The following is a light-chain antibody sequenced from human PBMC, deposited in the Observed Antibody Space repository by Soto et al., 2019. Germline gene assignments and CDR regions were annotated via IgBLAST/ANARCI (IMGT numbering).Light chain of an antibody. CDR1: ENVRTF. CDR2: GAS. CDR3: QQRSNWPPT. J-gene: IGKJ1*01. Sequence: PGERATLSCRASENVRTFVDWYQQKPGQAPRLLIYGASNRATGIPARFSGSGSGTDFTLTISDLEPEDFAVFYCQQRSNWPPTFGQGTKVDIK. V-gene: IGKV3-11*01.